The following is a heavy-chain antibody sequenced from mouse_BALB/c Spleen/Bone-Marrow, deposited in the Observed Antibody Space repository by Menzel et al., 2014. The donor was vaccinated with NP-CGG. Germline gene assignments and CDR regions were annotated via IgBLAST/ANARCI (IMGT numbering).Heavy chain of an antibody. J-gene: IGHJ1*01. Sequence: EVQLVESGGGLVQPGGSLRLSCATSGFTFTDYYMSWVRQPPGKALEWLGFIRNKANGYTTEYSASVKGRFTISRDNSQSILYLQMNTLRAEDSATYYCARDNYYGYHWYFDVWGAGTTVTVSS. V-gene: IGHV7-3*02. CDR3: ARDNYYGYHWYFDV. D-gene: IGHD1-2*01. CDR2: IRNKANGYTT. CDR1: GFTFTDYY.